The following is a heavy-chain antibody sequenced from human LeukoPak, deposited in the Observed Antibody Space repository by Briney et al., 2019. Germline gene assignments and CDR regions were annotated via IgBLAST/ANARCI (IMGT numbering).Heavy chain of an antibody. D-gene: IGHD6-19*01. CDR2: INPSGGST. V-gene: IGHV1-46*01. CDR1: GYTFTIYY. J-gene: IGHJ4*02. Sequence: ASVTVSCTASGYTFTIYYMHWVRQAPGQGLEWMGIINPSGGSTSYAQKFQGRVTMTRDTSTSTVYMELSSLRSEDTAVYYCASTEMAGDLDYWGQGTLVTVSS. CDR3: ASTEMAGDLDY.